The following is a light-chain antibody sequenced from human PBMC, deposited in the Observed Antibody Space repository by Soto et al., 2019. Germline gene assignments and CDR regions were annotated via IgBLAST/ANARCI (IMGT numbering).Light chain of an antibody. CDR1: QHISSY. V-gene: IGKV1-9*01. Sequence: DIPLTQSPSFLSASVGDRVTITCRASQHISSYLAWYQQTPGQAPKLLIFAASTLQSGVPSRFSGSGSGTDFTLTISSLQPEDFAVYYCQQLNSYPLTFGPGTKVDIK. J-gene: IGKJ3*01. CDR3: QQLNSYPLT. CDR2: AAS.